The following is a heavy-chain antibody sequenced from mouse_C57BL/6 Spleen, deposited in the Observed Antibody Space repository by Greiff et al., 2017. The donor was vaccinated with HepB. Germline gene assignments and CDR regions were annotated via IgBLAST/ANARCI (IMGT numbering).Heavy chain of an antibody. V-gene: IGHV5-17*01. J-gene: IGHJ4*01. CDR1: GFTFSDYG. D-gene: IGHD1-1*01. CDR3: ARRTTVVAKNYYAMDY. CDR2: ISSGSSTI. Sequence: EVQRVESGGGLVKPGGSLKLSCAASGFTFSDYGMHWVRQAPEKGLEWVAYISSGSSTIYYADTVKGRFTISRDNAKNTLFLQMTSLRSEDTAMYYCARRTTVVAKNYYAMDYWGQGTSVTVSS.